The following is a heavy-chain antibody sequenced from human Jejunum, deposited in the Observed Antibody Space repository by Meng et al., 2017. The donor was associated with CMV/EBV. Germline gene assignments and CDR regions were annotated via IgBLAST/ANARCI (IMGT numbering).Heavy chain of an antibody. CDR1: GYNLVGYC. D-gene: IGHD1-1*01. V-gene: IGHV1-2*02. CDR3: VPETTGGYYFDN. CDR2: IDPKNAGT. J-gene: IGHJ4*02. Sequence: GYNLVGYCIHWVRQAPGRGLEWMGWIDPKNAGTNFAQKFQGRVTMTTDASINTAYMELSRLRSDDTAVYYCVPETTGGYYFDNWGQGTLVTVSS.